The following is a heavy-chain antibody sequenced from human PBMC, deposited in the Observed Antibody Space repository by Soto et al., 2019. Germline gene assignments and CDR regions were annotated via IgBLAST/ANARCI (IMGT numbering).Heavy chain of an antibody. CDR3: ARARADYVLAWFDP. CDR1: GGTFSSYT. V-gene: IGHV1-69*02. J-gene: IGHJ5*02. D-gene: IGHD4-17*01. Sequence: SVKVCCKASGGTFSSYTISWVRQAPGQGLEWMGRIIPILGIANYAQKFQGRVTITADKSTSTAYMELSSLRSEDTAVYYCARARADYVLAWFDPWGQGTLVTVSS. CDR2: IIPILGIA.